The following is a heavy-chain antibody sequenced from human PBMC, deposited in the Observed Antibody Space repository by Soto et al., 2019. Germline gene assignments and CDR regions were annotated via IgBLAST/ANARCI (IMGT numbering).Heavy chain of an antibody. CDR2: IYYNGTT. CDR1: GGSISSPNFY. V-gene: IGHV4-31*03. Sequence: TLSLTCTVSGGSISSPNFYWSWIRQHPGKGLEWIGHIYYNGTTYYNPTLKSRVSISVDTSKNQFSLKLSSVTAADTAVYCCAREPRLLIWFGKLHDWGRGTLVTVSS. CDR3: AREPRLLIWFGKLHD. J-gene: IGHJ4*02. D-gene: IGHD3-10*01.